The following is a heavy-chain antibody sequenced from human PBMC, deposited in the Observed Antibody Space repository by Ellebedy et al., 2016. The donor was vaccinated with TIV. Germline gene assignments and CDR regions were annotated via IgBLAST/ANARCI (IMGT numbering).Heavy chain of an antibody. Sequence: SETLSLXCTVSGGSISSYYWSWLRQPPGKGLEWIGYIYYSGSTNYNPSLKSRVTISVDTSKNQFSLKLSSVTAADTAVYYCASRAIFGMGIDAFDIWGQGTMVTVSS. CDR1: GGSISSYY. J-gene: IGHJ3*02. CDR2: IYYSGST. CDR3: ASRAIFGMGIDAFDI. V-gene: IGHV4-59*01. D-gene: IGHD3-3*01.